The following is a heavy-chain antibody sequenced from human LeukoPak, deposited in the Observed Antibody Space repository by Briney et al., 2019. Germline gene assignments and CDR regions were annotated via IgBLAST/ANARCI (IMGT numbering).Heavy chain of an antibody. J-gene: IGHJ4*02. V-gene: IGHV1-18*01. CDR3: ATGNIGPYPIY. CDR1: GYTFTSYD. D-gene: IGHD2/OR15-2a*01. CDR2: INPNSGGT. Sequence: ASVKVSCKASGYTFTSYDINWVRHAPGQGLEWMGWINPNSGGTNYAQKLQGRVTMTTDTSTSTAYMELRSLRSDDTAVYYCATGNIGPYPIYWGQGTLVTVSS.